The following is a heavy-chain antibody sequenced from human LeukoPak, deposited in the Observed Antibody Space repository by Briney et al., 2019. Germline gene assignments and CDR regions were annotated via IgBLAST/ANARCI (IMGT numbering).Heavy chain of an antibody. V-gene: IGHV3-23*01. CDR3: AKARIAAAGTGAFDV. CDR2: FSATDGSA. J-gene: IGHJ3*01. D-gene: IGHD6-13*01. CDR1: GFTVSSYG. Sequence: GGSLRLSCAVSGFTVSSYGMTWVRQAPGKGLEWVSAFSATDGSAQYAETVKGRFTISRDNSKNSLYLQMNSLRDEDTAVYYCAKARIAAAGTGAFDVWGQGTMVTVSS.